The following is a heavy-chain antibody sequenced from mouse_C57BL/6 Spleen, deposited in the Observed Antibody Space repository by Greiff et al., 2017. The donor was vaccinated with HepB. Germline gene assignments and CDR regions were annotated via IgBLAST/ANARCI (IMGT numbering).Heavy chain of an antibody. CDR3: ARRSGSSYGWYFDV. CDR1: GYAFSSYW. Sequence: VQLQQSGAELVKPGASVKISCKASGYAFSSYWMNWVKQRPGKGLEWIGQIYPGDGDTNYNGKFKGKATLTADKSSSTAYMQLSSLTSEDSAVYFCARRSGSSYGWYFDVWGTGTTVTVSS. CDR2: IYPGDGDT. D-gene: IGHD1-1*01. V-gene: IGHV1-80*01. J-gene: IGHJ1*03.